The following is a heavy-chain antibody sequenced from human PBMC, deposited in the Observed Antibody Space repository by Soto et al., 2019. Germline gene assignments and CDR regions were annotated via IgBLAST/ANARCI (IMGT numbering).Heavy chain of an antibody. Sequence: ASVKVSCKASGYTFTSYGISWVRQAPGQGLEWMGWISAYNGNTNYAQKLKGRVTMTTDTSTSTVYMELSSLRSEDTAVYYCATAIAAAGTFDYWGQGTLVTVSS. D-gene: IGHD6-13*01. CDR3: ATAIAAAGTFDY. CDR1: GYTFTSYG. CDR2: ISAYNGNT. V-gene: IGHV1-18*01. J-gene: IGHJ4*02.